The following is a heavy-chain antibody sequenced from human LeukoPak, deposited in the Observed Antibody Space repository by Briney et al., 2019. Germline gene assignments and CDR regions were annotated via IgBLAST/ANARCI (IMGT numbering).Heavy chain of an antibody. Sequence: SLKVSCKTSGDTFTTYAIIWVRQAPGQGLEWMGGIIPMFGTPNYAQRLQGRVTITADKSTKTAYMELSSLRSEDTAVYYCARAGIPGYCTNVTCSNWLDPWGQGTLVAVSS. CDR2: IIPMFGTP. J-gene: IGHJ5*02. V-gene: IGHV1-69*06. CDR3: ARAGIPGYCTNVTCSNWLDP. D-gene: IGHD2-8*01. CDR1: GDTFTTYA.